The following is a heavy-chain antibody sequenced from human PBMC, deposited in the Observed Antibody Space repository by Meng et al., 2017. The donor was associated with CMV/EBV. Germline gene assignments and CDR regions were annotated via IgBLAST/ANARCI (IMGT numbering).Heavy chain of an antibody. J-gene: IGHJ5*02. CDR3: AKAAARSWFDP. V-gene: IGHV3-9*01. CDR2: ISWNSGSI. CDR1: GFTFDDYA. Sequence: GGSLKISCAASGFTFDDYAMHWVRQAPGKGLEWVSGISWNSGSIGYADSVKGRFTISRDNAKNSLYLQMNSLRAEDTALYYCAKAAARSWFDPWGQGTLVTVSS. D-gene: IGHD6-6*01.